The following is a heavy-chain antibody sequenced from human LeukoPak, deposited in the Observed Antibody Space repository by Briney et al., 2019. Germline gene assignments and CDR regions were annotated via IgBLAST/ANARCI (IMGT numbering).Heavy chain of an antibody. CDR1: GYTFTSYY. J-gene: IGHJ4*03. CDR3: ARVSLGRAARPHFDY. V-gene: IGHV1-46*01. Sequence: GASVKVSCKASGYTFTSYYMHWVRQAPGQGLEWMGIINPSGGSTSHAQKFQGRVTMTRDTSTSTVYMELSSLRSEDTAVYYCARVSLGRAARPHFDYWGQGTMVTVSS. CDR2: INPSGGST. D-gene: IGHD6-6*01.